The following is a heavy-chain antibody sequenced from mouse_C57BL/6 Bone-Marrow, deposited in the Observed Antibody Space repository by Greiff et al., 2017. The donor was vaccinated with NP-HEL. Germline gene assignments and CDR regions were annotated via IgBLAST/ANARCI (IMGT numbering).Heavy chain of an antibody. CDR3: TRPGSSYWYFDV. V-gene: IGHV5-9-1*02. CDR2: ISSGGDYI. CDR1: GFTFSSYA. Sequence: EVQLVESGEGLVKPGGSLKLSCAASGFTFSSYAMSWVRQTPEKRLEWVAYISSGGDYIYYADTVKGRFTISRDNAKNTLYLQMSSLKSEDTAMYYCTRPGSSYWYFDVWGTGTTVTVSS. J-gene: IGHJ1*03. D-gene: IGHD1-1*01.